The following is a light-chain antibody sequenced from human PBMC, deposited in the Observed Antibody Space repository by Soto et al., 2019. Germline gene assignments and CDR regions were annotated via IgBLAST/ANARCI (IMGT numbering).Light chain of an antibody. Sequence: EIVMTQSPATLSVSPGERATLSCWASQNINSNLAWYQQKPGQGPRLLIYGASTRATGVPVRFSGSGSGAGFTLTISSLQSEDFAVYYCQQYNNWLPLTFGGGTKVEIK. CDR1: QNINSN. CDR3: QQYNNWLPLT. V-gene: IGKV3-15*01. J-gene: IGKJ4*01. CDR2: GAS.